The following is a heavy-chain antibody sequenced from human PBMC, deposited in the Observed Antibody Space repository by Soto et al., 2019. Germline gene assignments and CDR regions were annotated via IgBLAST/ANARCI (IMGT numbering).Heavy chain of an antibody. CDR1: GGSFSCYY. V-gene: IGHV4-34*01. D-gene: IGHD6-13*01. Sequence: TSETLSLTCAVYGGSFSCYYWSWIRQPPGKGLEWIGEINHSGSTNYNPSLKSRVTISVDTSKNQFSLKLSSVTAADTAVYYCARGEAAGYWGQGTLVTVSS. CDR2: INHSGST. CDR3: ARGEAAGY. J-gene: IGHJ4*02.